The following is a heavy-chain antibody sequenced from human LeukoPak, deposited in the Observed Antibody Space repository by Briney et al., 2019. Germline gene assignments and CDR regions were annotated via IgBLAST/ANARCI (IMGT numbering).Heavy chain of an antibody. Sequence: PSETLSLTCTVSGDSINNYYWSWIRQSPGKGLEWIGYIYYSGSTSYNPSLKSRVTISLDTSNKQFSLKLRSVTAADTAVYYCARGRGYSYGSFDYWGQGTLVTVSS. CDR2: IYYSGST. CDR1: GDSINNYY. D-gene: IGHD5-18*01. J-gene: IGHJ4*01. CDR3: ARGRGYSYGSFDY. V-gene: IGHV4-59*01.